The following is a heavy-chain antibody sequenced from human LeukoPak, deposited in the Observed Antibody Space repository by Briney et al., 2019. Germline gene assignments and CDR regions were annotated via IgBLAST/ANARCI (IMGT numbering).Heavy chain of an antibody. Sequence: GGSLRLSCAASGFTFSSYGMHWVRQAPGKGLEWVAVISYDGSNKYYADSVKGRFTISRDNSKNTLYLQMNSLRAEDPAVYYCAKGLHIVVVTAIDYWGQGTLVTVSS. V-gene: IGHV3-30*18. CDR2: ISYDGSNK. J-gene: IGHJ4*02. D-gene: IGHD2-21*02. CDR3: AKGLHIVVVTAIDY. CDR1: GFTFSSYG.